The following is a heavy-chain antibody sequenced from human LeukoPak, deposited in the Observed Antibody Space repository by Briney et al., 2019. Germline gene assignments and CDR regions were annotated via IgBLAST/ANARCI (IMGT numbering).Heavy chain of an antibody. V-gene: IGHV1-2*02. D-gene: IGHD3-10*01. CDR2: INPNSGGT. CDR1: GYTFTGYY. CDR3: ASLYYYGSGSYHLYGMDV. Sequence: ASVKVSCKASGYTFTGYYMHWVRQAPGQGLEWMGWINPNSGGTNYAQKFQGRVTMTRDTSISTAYMELSRLRSDDTAVYYCASLYYYGSGSYHLYGMDVWGQGTTVTVSS. J-gene: IGHJ6*02.